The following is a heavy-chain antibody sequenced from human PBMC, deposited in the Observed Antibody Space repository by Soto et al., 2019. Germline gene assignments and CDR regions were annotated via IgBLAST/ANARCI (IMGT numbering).Heavy chain of an antibody. V-gene: IGHV3-23*01. D-gene: IGHD2-8*02. Sequence: GASLRLSCAASGFNFSRYAMRWVRQAPGKGLEWVSAVSGSGGSTYYADSVKGRFTISRDNSKNTLYLQMNSLRADFTAVCYCARRRPGPYFGYWGQGTLVTVSS. CDR3: ARRRPGPYFGY. CDR1: GFNFSRYA. J-gene: IGHJ4*02. CDR2: VSGSGGST.